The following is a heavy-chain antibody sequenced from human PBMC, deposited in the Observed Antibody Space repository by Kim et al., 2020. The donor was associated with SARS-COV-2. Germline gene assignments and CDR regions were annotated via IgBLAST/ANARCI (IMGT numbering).Heavy chain of an antibody. D-gene: IGHD3-10*01. CDR3: ARDLGLGRNLWFGGRGPPFDY. CDR2: IKQDGSEK. CDR1: GFTFSSYW. J-gene: IGHJ4*02. Sequence: GGSLRLSCAASGFTFSSYWMSWVRQAPGKGLEWVANIKQDGSEKYYVDSVKGRFTISRDNAKNSLYLQMNSLRAEDTAVYYCARDLGLGRNLWFGGRGPPFDYWRQGTLVTVCS. V-gene: IGHV3-7*03.